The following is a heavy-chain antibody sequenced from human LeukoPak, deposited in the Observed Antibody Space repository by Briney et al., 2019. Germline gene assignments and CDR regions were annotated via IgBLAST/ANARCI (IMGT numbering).Heavy chain of an antibody. Sequence: SETLSLTCAVYGGSFSGYYWSWIRQPPGKGLEWIGEINHSGSTNYNPSLKSRVTISVDTSKNQFSLKLSSVTAADTAVYYCASMVIGFDYWGQGALVTLSS. J-gene: IGHJ4*02. CDR2: INHSGST. CDR1: GGSFSGYY. V-gene: IGHV4-34*01. D-gene: IGHD5-18*01. CDR3: ASMVIGFDY.